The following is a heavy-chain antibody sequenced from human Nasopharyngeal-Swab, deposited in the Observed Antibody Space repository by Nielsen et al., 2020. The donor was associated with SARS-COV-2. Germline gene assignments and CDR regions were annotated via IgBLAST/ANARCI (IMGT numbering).Heavy chain of an antibody. CDR1: GGSISSYY. CDR3: ARTIIAAAEGYFDY. V-gene: IGHV4-59*01. CDR2: IYYSGST. D-gene: IGHD6-13*01. Sequence: SETLSLTCTVSGGSISSYYWSWIRQPPGKGLEWIGYIYYSGSTNYNPSLKSRVTISVDTSKNQFSLKLNSVTAADTAVYYCARTIIAAAEGYFDYWGQGTLVTVSS. J-gene: IGHJ4*02.